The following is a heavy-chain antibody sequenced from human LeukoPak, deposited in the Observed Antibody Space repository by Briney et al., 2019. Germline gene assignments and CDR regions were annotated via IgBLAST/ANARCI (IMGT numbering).Heavy chain of an antibody. CDR1: GFSFRNAW. Sequence: GGSLRLSCAASGFSFRNAWMNWVRQAPGKGLEWVGRIKSKTDGGTTDYAAPVKGRFSISRDDSKNTLHLQMNSLKTEDTAVYYCTRGGYYGDFDYWGQGTLVTVSS. V-gene: IGHV3-15*01. CDR3: TRGGYYGDFDY. D-gene: IGHD1-26*01. CDR2: IKSKTDGGTT. J-gene: IGHJ4*02.